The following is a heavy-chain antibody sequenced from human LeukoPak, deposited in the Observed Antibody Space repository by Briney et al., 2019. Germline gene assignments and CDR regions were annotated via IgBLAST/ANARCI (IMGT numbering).Heavy chain of an antibody. J-gene: IGHJ3*02. Sequence: ASVKVSCKASGYTFSNYNIHWLRQAPGQGLEWMGIVNPSGDSTNYAQNFQGRVTMTTDTSTSTAYMELRSLRSDDTAVYYCARELRPHYYDSSGHYAFDIWGQGTMVTVSS. V-gene: IGHV1-46*01. CDR1: GYTFSNYN. D-gene: IGHD3-22*01. CDR3: ARELRPHYYDSSGHYAFDI. CDR2: VNPSGDST.